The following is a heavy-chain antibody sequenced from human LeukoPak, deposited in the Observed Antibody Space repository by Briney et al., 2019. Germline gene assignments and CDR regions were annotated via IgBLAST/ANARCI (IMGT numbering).Heavy chain of an antibody. CDR1: GGSISRYY. V-gene: IGHV4-4*07. Sequence: SETLSLTCTVSGGSISRYYLSWIRKPAGKGLEWMGHIYTSGSTKYNPSLKSPVTMSVDTSKNQFSLKLSSVTAADTAVYYCARILTPDSSGFYYGMDVWGQGTTVTVSS. J-gene: IGHJ6*02. CDR3: ARILTPDSSGFYYGMDV. CDR2: IYTSGST. D-gene: IGHD3-22*01.